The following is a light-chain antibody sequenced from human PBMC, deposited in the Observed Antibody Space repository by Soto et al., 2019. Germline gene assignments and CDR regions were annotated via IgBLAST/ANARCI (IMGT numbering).Light chain of an antibody. CDR1: SSDVGSYDL. CDR2: EAN. J-gene: IGLJ1*01. CDR3: CSYAGGGTYV. Sequence: QSALTQPASVSGSPGQSITISCTGTSSDVGSYDLVSWYQQHPGKAPKLMIYEANKRPSGVSSRFSGSKSGNTASLTISGLQADDEASYSCCSYAGGGTYVFGTGTKVHRP. V-gene: IGLV2-23*01.